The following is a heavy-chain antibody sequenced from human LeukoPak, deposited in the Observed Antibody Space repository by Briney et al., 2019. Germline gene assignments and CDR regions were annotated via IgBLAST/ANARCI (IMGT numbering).Heavy chain of an antibody. J-gene: IGHJ4*02. D-gene: IGHD2-21*02. CDR3: ARHTIVVVTASEFDY. CDR2: IYYSGST. Sequence: SETLSLTCTVSGGSISSSSYYWGWIRQPPGKGLEWIGSIYYSGSTYYNPSLKSRVTISVDTSKNQFSLKLSSVTAADTAVYYCARHTIVVVTASEFDYWGQGTLVTVSS. V-gene: IGHV4-39*01. CDR1: GGSISSSSYY.